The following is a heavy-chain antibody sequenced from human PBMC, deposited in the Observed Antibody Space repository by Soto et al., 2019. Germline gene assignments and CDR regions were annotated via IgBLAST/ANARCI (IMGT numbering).Heavy chain of an antibody. Sequence: ASVTVSCKASGYSITSLDIHWVRQTAGQGLEWMGWMQPSTGRTGYAQKFQGRVTMTRDTSINTAYMELTTLTSDDTAFYYCARGVSAGVDYWGQGTLVTVSS. CDR2: MQPSTGRT. CDR1: GYSITSLD. J-gene: IGHJ4*02. D-gene: IGHD1-26*01. CDR3: ARGVSAGVDY. V-gene: IGHV1-8*01.